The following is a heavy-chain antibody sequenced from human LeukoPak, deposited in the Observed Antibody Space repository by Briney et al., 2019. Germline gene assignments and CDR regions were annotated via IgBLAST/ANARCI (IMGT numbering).Heavy chain of an antibody. CDR3: ARDSYYDSRVRFDY. V-gene: IGHV4-59*12. D-gene: IGHD3-22*01. J-gene: IGHJ4*02. CDR1: GGSISSYY. Sequence: SETLSLTCTVSGGSISSYYWSWIRQPPGKGLEWIGYIYYSGSTNYNPSLKSRVTISVDTSKNQFSLKLSSVTAADTAVYYCARDSYYDSRVRFDYWGQGTLVTVSS. CDR2: IYYSGST.